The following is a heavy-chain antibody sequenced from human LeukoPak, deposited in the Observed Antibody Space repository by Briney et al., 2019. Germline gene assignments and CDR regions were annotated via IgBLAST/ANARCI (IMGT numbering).Heavy chain of an antibody. CDR3: ARGRYSYGYDVDNNWFDP. CDR2: IYHSGST. CDR1: GGSISSSNW. Sequence: SETLSLTCAVSGGSISSSNWRSWVRQPPGKGLEWIGEIYHSGSTNYNPSLKSRVTISVDKSKNQFSLKLSCVTAADTAVYYCARGRYSYGYDVDNNWFDPWGQGTLVTVSS. J-gene: IGHJ5*02. D-gene: IGHD5-18*01. V-gene: IGHV4-4*02.